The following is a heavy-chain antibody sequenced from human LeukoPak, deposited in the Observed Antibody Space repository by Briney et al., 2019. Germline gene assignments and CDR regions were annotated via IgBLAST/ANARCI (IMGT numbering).Heavy chain of an antibody. V-gene: IGHV3-23*01. CDR1: GFTFSSYA. CDR2: ISGSGGST. J-gene: IGHJ4*02. D-gene: IGHD5-12*01. CDR3: AKRSLGATFLYYFDY. Sequence: PGRSLRLSCAASGFTFSSYAMSWVRQAPGKGLEWVSAISGSGGSTYYADSVKGRFTISRDNSKNTLYLQMNSLRAEDTAVYYCAKRSLGATFLYYFDYWGQGTLVTVSS.